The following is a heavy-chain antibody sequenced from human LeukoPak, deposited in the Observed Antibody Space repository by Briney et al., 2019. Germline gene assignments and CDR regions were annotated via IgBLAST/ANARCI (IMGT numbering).Heavy chain of an antibody. Sequence: SETLSLTCTVSGGSISSYYWSWIRQPPGKGLEWIGYIYYSGSTNYNPSLKSRVTISVDTSKNQFSLKLSSVPAADTAVSYCARLGLSGGSCYTYFDYWGRGTLVTVSS. CDR2: IYYSGST. CDR3: ARLGLSGGSCYTYFDY. CDR1: GGSISSYY. D-gene: IGHD2-15*01. V-gene: IGHV4-59*01. J-gene: IGHJ4*02.